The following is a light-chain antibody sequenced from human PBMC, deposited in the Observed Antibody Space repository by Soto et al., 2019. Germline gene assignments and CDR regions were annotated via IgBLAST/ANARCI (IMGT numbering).Light chain of an antibody. V-gene: IGLV1-44*01. CDR3: AVWDNSRNALV. J-gene: IGLJ3*02. Sequence: QSVLTQPPSASGTPGQRVIISCSGSSANIGANTGNWYQQLPGTAPKLLIYAYDQRPLGVPDRFSGSKSGTSASLAISGLQSDDEAVYFCAVWDNSRNALVFGGGTQLTVL. CDR1: SANIGANT. CDR2: AYD.